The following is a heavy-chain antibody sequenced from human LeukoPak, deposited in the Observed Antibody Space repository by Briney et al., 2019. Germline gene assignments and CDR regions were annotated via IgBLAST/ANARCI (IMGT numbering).Heavy chain of an antibody. D-gene: IGHD6-13*01. CDR2: IRSNGDNT. CDR3: VKDRVFSSSWYIVGFDY. CDR1: GFTFSSYV. Sequence: GGSLRLSRPASGFTFSSYVMHWVRQAPGKGLEYVSAIRSNGDNTYYADSVKGRFTISRDNSKNTLYLQMSSLRAEDTAVYYCVKDRVFSSSWYIVGFDYWGQGTLVTVSS. V-gene: IGHV3-64D*06. J-gene: IGHJ4*02.